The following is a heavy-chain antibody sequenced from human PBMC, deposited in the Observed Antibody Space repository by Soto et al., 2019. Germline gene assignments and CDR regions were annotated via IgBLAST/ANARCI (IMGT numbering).Heavy chain of an antibody. V-gene: IGHV3-33*01. CDR2: IWYDGSNK. CDR1: GFTFSSYG. Sequence: QVQLVESGGGVVQPGRSLRLSCAASGFTFSSYGMHWVRQAPGKGLEWVAVIWYDGSNKYYADSVKGRFTISRDNSKNTLYLQMNSLRAEDTAVYYCARDYYPAPFDYWGQGTLVTVSS. J-gene: IGHJ4*02. CDR3: ARDYYPAPFDY. D-gene: IGHD3-22*01.